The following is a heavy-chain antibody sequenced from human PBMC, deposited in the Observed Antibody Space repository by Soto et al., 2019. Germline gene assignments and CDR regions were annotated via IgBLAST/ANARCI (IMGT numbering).Heavy chain of an antibody. CDR1: GFTFSSYA. CDR3: VDGGPLGY. V-gene: IGHV3-23*01. Sequence: DVQLLESGGGLVQPGESLRLSCAASGFTFSSYAMSWVRQAPGKGLEWVSSISGSGGGTDYADSVKGRFTISRDNSKNALYLQMNSLRAEDTAIYYCVDGGPLGYWGHGTRVTVSS. J-gene: IGHJ3*01. CDR2: ISGSGGGT. D-gene: IGHD2-15*01.